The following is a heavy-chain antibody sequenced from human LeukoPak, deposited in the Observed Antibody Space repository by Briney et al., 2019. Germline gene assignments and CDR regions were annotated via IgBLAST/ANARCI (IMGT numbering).Heavy chain of an antibody. D-gene: IGHD1-26*01. Sequence: ASVKVSCKASAYTFTSYGISWVRQAPGQGLEWMGWISGSNGNTKSAKSRQGRVTMTTDTSTSSAYKGLTSLRSDDTAVYNRAISTVSGADYYYMDVWGKGTTVNVSS. CDR2: ISGSNGNT. CDR3: AISTVSGADYYYMDV. V-gene: IGHV1-18*01. J-gene: IGHJ6*03. CDR1: AYTFTSYG.